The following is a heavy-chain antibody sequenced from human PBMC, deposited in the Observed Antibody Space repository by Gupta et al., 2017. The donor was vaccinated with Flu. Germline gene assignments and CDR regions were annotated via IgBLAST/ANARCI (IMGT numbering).Heavy chain of an antibody. Sequence: WMIWVRQAPGKGREWVANIKQDGSAKNYVDSVQGRFTISRDNAKNSLYLQMDSLRVEDTAVYYCAREGGGYCTSTSCFFYWGRGTLVSVSS. CDR2: IKQDGSAK. D-gene: IGHD2-2*01. V-gene: IGHV3-7*01. J-gene: IGHJ4*02. CDR3: AREGGGYCTSTSCFFY. CDR1: W.